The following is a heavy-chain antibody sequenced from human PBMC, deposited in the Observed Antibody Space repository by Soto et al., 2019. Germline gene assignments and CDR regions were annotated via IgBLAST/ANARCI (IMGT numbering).Heavy chain of an antibody. CDR3: ARDSYYYYGMDV. CDR2: ISSSSSYI. CDR1: GFTFSSYS. V-gene: IGHV3-21*01. J-gene: IGHJ6*02. Sequence: LRLSCAASGFTFSSYSMNWVRQAPGKGLEWVSSISSSSSYIYYADSVKGRFTISRDNAKNSLYLQMNSLRAEDTAVYYCARDSYYYYGMDVWGQGTTVTVSS.